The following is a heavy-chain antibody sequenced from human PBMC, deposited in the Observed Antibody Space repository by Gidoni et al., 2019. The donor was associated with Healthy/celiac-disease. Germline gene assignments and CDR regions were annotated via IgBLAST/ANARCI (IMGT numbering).Heavy chain of an antibody. CDR3: ARAVRPYNWFDP. CDR2: IYYSGST. Sequence: QVQLQEPGPGLVKPSQTLPLTCPFSGRSLSSGGYYWSWTRQHPGKGLEWIGYIYYSGSTYYNPSLKSRVTISVDTSKIQFSLKLSSVTAADTAVYYCARAVRPYNWFDPWGQGTLVTVSS. V-gene: IGHV4-31*03. J-gene: IGHJ5*02. CDR1: GRSLSSGGYY.